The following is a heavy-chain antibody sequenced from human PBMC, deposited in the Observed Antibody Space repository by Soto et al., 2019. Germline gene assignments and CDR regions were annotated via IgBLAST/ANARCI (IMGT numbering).Heavy chain of an antibody. CDR2: INPSGGST. V-gene: IGHV1-46*03. Sequence: GASVKVSCKASGYTFISYYMHWVRQAPGQGLEWMGIINPSGGSTSYAQKFQGRVTTTRDTSTSTVYMELSSLRSEDTAVYYCARGGGQWLGKADAFDIWGQGTMVTVSS. D-gene: IGHD6-19*01. J-gene: IGHJ3*02. CDR1: GYTFISYY. CDR3: ARGGGQWLGKADAFDI.